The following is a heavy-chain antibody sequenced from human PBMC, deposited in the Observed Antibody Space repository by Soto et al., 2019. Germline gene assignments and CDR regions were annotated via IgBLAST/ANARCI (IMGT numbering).Heavy chain of an antibody. CDR1: GFTFSSYA. CDR3: AKEGVVVPADMVDY. D-gene: IGHD2-2*01. J-gene: IGHJ4*02. Sequence: EVQLLESGGGLVQPGGSLRLSCAASGFTFSSYAMSWVRQAPGNWLEWVSAISGSGGSTYHADSVKGRFTISRDNSKNTLYLQMNSLRAEDTAVYYCAKEGVVVPADMVDYWGQGTLVTVSS. V-gene: IGHV3-23*01. CDR2: ISGSGGST.